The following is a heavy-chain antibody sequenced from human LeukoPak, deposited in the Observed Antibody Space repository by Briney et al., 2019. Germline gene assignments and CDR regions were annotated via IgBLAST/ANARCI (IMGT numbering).Heavy chain of an antibody. CDR3: ARRPPALGAFDI. Sequence: SETLCLTCSVSGGSISSGTYYWGWIRQSPGKGLEWIASIYNSGSTYYNPSLKSRVTISADTSKNQFSLHLSSVTAADTAIYYCARRPPALGAFDIWGHPTMVAVSS. J-gene: IGHJ3*02. CDR2: IYNSGST. CDR1: GGSISSGTYY. V-gene: IGHV4-39*01.